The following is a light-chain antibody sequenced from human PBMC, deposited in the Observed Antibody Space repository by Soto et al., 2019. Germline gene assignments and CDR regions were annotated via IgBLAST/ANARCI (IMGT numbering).Light chain of an antibody. J-gene: IGKJ1*01. CDR1: QSISIN. CDR3: QQYGSSQWT. Sequence: EIVMTQSPATLSVSLGEIPILSCRASQSISINLAWYQQKPGQAPRLLIYGASSRATGIPDRFSGSGSGTDFTLAISRLEPEDFAVYYCQQYGSSQWTFGQGTKVDI. V-gene: IGKV3-20*01. CDR2: GAS.